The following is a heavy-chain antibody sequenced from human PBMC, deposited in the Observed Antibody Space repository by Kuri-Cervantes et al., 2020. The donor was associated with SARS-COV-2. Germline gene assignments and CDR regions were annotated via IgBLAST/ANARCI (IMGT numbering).Heavy chain of an antibody. Sequence: ASVKVSCKASGYTFTGYYMHWVRQAPGQGLEWMGWINPNSGGTNYAQKFQGWVTMTRDTSISTAYMELSRLRSDDTAVYYCARGIMITLGGVIVLGPAHHWGQGTLVTVSS. V-gene: IGHV1-2*04. J-gene: IGHJ5*02. D-gene: IGHD3-16*02. CDR3: ARGIMITLGGVIVLGPAHH. CDR2: INPNSGGT. CDR1: GYTFTGYY.